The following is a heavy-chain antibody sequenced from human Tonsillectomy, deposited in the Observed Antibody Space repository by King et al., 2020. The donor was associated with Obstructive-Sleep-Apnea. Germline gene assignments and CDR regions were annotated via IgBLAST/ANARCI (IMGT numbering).Heavy chain of an antibody. CDR1: GYSFTTHD. CDR2: VKPSSGVT. Sequence: QLVQSGAEVKKPGASVRVSCKSSGYSFTTHDILWVRQATGQRLEYLGWVKPSSGVTGYALKFQGRVTMTRDASISTVYMELSGLTSEDTAIYYCAREASVAGTLIDFWGPGTLVTVSS. CDR3: AREASVAGTLIDF. D-gene: IGHD6-19*01. V-gene: IGHV1-8*01. J-gene: IGHJ4*02.